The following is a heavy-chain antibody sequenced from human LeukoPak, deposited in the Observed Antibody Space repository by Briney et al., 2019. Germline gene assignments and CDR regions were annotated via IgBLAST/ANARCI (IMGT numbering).Heavy chain of an antibody. V-gene: IGHV3-23*01. CDR1: RLTFNSNA. CDR3: ASHAHDYDSSGYFDS. CDR2: ISVSGGSE. Sequence: PGGSLRPSCVVSRLTFNSNAMYWVRQAPGKGLEWVSGISVSGGSEYYADSVKGRFSVSRDNSKHTVYLQMNSLRAEDTAVYFCASHAHDYDSSGYFDSWGQGALVTVSS. D-gene: IGHD3-22*01. J-gene: IGHJ4*02.